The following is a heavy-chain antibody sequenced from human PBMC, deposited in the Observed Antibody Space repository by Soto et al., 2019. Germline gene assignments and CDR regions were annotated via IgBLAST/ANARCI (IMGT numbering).Heavy chain of an antibody. CDR3: ANPIPKTGTTFGF. J-gene: IGHJ4*02. CDR1: GFTFSNFA. D-gene: IGHD1-1*01. CDR2: ISGSGDDT. V-gene: IGHV3-23*01. Sequence: QLLESGGGFVQPGGSLRLSCVASGFTFSNFAMAWVRQAPGEGLEWVSAISGSGDDTFYADSMKGRFTISRDNSKETLYLQINSLRADDTAVYYCANPIPKTGTTFGFWGQGTLVTVSS.